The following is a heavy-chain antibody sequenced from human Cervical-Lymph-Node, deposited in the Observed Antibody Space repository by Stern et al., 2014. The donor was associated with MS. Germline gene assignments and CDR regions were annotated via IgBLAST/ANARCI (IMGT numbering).Heavy chain of an antibody. D-gene: IGHD6-19*01. CDR2: ISYDGSKK. CDR1: GFTFSSYA. Sequence: QVQLVESGAGVVQPGRSLRLSCAASGFTFSSYAMHWVRQAPGQGLEWMALISYDGSKKYYAESVKGRFTISRDNSENTVYLQMNSLRAEDTAVDYCARVVAVAGTSFDYWGQGTAVTVSS. V-gene: IGHV3-30-3*01. J-gene: IGHJ4*02. CDR3: ARVVAVAGTSFDY.